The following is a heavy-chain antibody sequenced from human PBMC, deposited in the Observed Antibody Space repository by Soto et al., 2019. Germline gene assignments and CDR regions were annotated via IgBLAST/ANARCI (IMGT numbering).Heavy chain of an antibody. Sequence: QVQLQESGPGLVKPSETLSLTCTVSGDSISTYYWTWIRQSPGKGLEWIAFIYYGGSTNYNPSLKSRVTIPVETSKNQFSLKLNSVTAADTAVYYCARPGRDWGSLDYWGQGALVTVSS. J-gene: IGHJ4*02. D-gene: IGHD7-27*01. V-gene: IGHV4-59*08. CDR1: GDSISTYY. CDR2: IYYGGST. CDR3: ARPGRDWGSLDY.